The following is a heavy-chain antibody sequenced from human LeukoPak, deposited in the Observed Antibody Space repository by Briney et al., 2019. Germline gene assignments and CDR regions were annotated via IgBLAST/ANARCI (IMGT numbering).Heavy chain of an antibody. D-gene: IGHD2-2*01. V-gene: IGHV1-69*13. CDR3: AIRLGYCSSTSCSNWFDP. CDR2: IIPIFGTA. CDR1: GCTFSSYA. J-gene: IGHJ5*02. Sequence: GASVKVSCKASGCTFSSYAISWVRQAPGQGLEWMGGIIPIFGTANYAQKFQGRVTITADESTSTAYMELSSLRSEDTAVYYCAIRLGYCSSTSCSNWFDPWGQGTLVTVSS.